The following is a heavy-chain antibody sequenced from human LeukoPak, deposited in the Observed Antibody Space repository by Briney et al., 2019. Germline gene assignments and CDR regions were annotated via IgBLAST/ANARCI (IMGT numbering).Heavy chain of an antibody. Sequence: GGSLRLSCVLSGLTFSDAWMSWVRQAPGKGLEWVGRIRNDRITDYAAPVQGRFSISRDNSKNTFYLQMNSLRTEDTGMYFCTSMATIFTVDYWGQGTLVTVSS. CDR3: TSMATIFTVDY. V-gene: IGHV3-15*01. D-gene: IGHD5-12*01. J-gene: IGHJ4*02. CDR1: GLTFSDAW. CDR2: IRNDRIT.